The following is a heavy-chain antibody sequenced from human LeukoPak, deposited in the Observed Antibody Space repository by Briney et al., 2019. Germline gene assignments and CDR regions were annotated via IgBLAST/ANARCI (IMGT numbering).Heavy chain of an antibody. CDR3: ARAPRADYDYYYYGMDV. J-gene: IGHJ6*02. Sequence: GASVKVSCKASVGTFSSYTISWVRQAPGQGLEWMGRIIPILGIANYAQKFQGRVTITADKSTSTAYMELSSLRSEDTAVYYCARAPRADYDYYYYGMDVWGQGTTVTVSS. CDR1: VGTFSSYT. D-gene: IGHD4-17*01. CDR2: IIPILGIA. V-gene: IGHV1-69*02.